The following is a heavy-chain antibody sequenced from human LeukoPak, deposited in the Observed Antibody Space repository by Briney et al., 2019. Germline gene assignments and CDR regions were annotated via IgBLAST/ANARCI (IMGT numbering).Heavy chain of an antibody. Sequence: ASVKVSCKASGYTFTGYYMHWVRQAPGQGLEWMGRINPNSGDTNYAQKFQGRVTMTRDTSITTAYMELNRLRSDDTVVYYCARVFASSWPFDYWGQGTLVTVSS. J-gene: IGHJ4*02. CDR1: GYTFTGYY. CDR2: INPNSGDT. V-gene: IGHV1-2*05. D-gene: IGHD6-13*01. CDR3: ARVFASSWPFDY.